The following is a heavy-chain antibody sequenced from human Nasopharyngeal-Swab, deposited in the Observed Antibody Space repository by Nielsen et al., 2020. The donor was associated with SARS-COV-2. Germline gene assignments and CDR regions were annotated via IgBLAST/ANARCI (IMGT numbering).Heavy chain of an antibody. CDR3: ARDRPGVATSGEFDY. V-gene: IGHV3-48*04. Sequence: GESLKISCAASGFTFSSNSMNWVRQAPGRGLEWVSFISSSGSIIYNADSVKGRFTISRDNAKNSLYLQMNSLRAEDTAVYYCARDRPGVATSGEFDYWGRGTLVTVSS. D-gene: IGHD6-13*01. CDR2: ISSSGSII. J-gene: IGHJ4*02. CDR1: GFTFSSNS.